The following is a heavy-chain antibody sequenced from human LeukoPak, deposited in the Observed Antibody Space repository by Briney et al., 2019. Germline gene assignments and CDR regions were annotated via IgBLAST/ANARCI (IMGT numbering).Heavy chain of an antibody. CDR3: ARVGYYYGSSGYDYYGMDV. Sequence: SVKVSCKASGGTFSSYAISWVRQAPGQGLEWMGGIIPIFGTANYAQKFQGRVTITADESTSTAYMELSSLRSEDTAVYYCARVGYYYGSSGYDYYGMDVWGQGTTVTVSS. CDR2: IIPIFGTA. D-gene: IGHD3-22*01. J-gene: IGHJ6*02. V-gene: IGHV1-69*13. CDR1: GGTFSSYA.